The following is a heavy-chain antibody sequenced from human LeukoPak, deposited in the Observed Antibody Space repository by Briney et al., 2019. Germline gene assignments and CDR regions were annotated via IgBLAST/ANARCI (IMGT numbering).Heavy chain of an antibody. D-gene: IGHD4-17*01. Sequence: ALVKVSCKVSGYTLTELSMHWVRQAPGKGLEWMGGFDPEDGETIYAQKFQGRVTMTEDTSTDTAYMELSSLRSEDTAVYYCATDRGNYGDRRGWRGSLYYFDYWGQGTLVTVSS. CDR3: ATDRGNYGDRRGWRGSLYYFDY. CDR2: FDPEDGET. V-gene: IGHV1-24*01. J-gene: IGHJ4*02. CDR1: GYTLTELS.